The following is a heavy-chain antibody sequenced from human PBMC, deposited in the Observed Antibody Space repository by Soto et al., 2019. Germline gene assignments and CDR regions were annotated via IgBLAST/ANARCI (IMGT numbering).Heavy chain of an antibody. CDR3: ARHTRPSAGIVVVPAAMRPPDWFDP. J-gene: IGHJ5*02. D-gene: IGHD2-2*01. Sequence: EVQLVQSGAEVKKPGESLRISCKGSGYSFTSYWISWVRQMPGKGLEWMGRIDPSDSYTNYSPSFQGHVTISADKSISTAYLQWSSLKASDTAMYYCARHTRPSAGIVVVPAAMRPPDWFDPWGQGTLVTVSS. CDR2: IDPSDSYT. V-gene: IGHV5-10-1*03. CDR1: GYSFTSYW.